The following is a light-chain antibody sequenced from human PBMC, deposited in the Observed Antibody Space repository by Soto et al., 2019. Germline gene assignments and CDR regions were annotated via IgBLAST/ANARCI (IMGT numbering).Light chain of an antibody. V-gene: IGKV1-5*01. J-gene: IGKJ3*01. CDR3: QQYNSYLFT. CDR2: DAS. CDR1: QSISSW. Sequence: DIPMTQSPSTLSASVGDRVTITCRASQSISSWLAWYQQKPGKAPKLLIHDASSLESGVPSRFSGSGSGTEFTLTISSLQPDDFATYYCQQYNSYLFTFGPGTKVDIK.